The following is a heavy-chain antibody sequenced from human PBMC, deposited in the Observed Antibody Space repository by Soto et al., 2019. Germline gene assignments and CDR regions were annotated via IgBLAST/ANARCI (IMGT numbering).Heavy chain of an antibody. CDR3: AKDIEAAAGGPPY. J-gene: IGHJ4*02. CDR2: ISWNSGSI. Sequence: GGSLRLSCAASGFTFDDYAMHWVRQAPGKGLEWVSGISWNSGSIGYADSVKGRFTISRDNAKNSLYLQMNSLRAEDTALYYCAKDIEAAAGGPPYWGQGTLVTVSS. V-gene: IGHV3-9*01. D-gene: IGHD6-13*01. CDR1: GFTFDDYA.